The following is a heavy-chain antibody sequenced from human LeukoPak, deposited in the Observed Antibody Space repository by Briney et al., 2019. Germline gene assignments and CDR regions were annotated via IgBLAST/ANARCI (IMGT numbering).Heavy chain of an antibody. CDR3: SRDPRNLDY. CDR1: GFTFSSYE. D-gene: IGHD1-14*01. J-gene: IGHJ4*02. V-gene: IGHV3-48*03. Sequence: GGSLRLSCAASGFTFSSYEMNWVRQAPGKGLEWVSYISSSGSTISYADSVKGRFTISRDNAKNSLYLQMNSLRAEDTAVYYCSRDPRNLDYWGQGTLVTVSS. CDR2: ISSSGSTI.